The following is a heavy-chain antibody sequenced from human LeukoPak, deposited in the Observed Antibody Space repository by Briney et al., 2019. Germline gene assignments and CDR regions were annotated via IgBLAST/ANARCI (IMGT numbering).Heavy chain of an antibody. CDR1: GFRFSSYE. V-gene: IGHV3-48*03. J-gene: IGHJ4*02. CDR2: ISETGNTI. D-gene: IGHD5-12*01. Sequence: GGSLRLSCAASGFRFSSYEMNWVRQAPGKGLEWVSYISETGNTIHYADSVKGRFTISRDNAKNLLYLQMNGLRAEDTAFYYCARLGGTISDYWGQGILVTVSS. CDR3: ARLGGTISDY.